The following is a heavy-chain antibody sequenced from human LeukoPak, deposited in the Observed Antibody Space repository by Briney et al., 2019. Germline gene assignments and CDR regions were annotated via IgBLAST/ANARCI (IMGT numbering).Heavy chain of an antibody. Sequence: GGSLRLSCAASGFTFSSYWMHWVRPAPGKGLVWVSRINSDGSRTSYADSVKGRFTISRDNAKNTLYLQMNSLRAEDTAVYYCARDRNSGSYYSDYWGQGTLVTVSS. D-gene: IGHD1-26*01. CDR2: INSDGSRT. CDR1: GFTFSSYW. CDR3: ARDRNSGSYYSDY. V-gene: IGHV3-74*01. J-gene: IGHJ4*02.